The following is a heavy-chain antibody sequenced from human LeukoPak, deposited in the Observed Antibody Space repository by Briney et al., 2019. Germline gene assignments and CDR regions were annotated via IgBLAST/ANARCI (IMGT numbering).Heavy chain of an antibody. D-gene: IGHD3-10*01. CDR3: ASWDPYYGSGEFDY. V-gene: IGHV1-2*02. CDR1: GYTFTGYY. Sequence: GASVKVSCKASGYTFTGYYMHWVRRAPGQGLEWMGWINSDTAVTNYAQKFQGRVTMTRDTSISTAYMELSRLRSDDTAVYYCASWDPYYGSGEFDYWGQGTLVTVSS. CDR2: INSDTAVT. J-gene: IGHJ4*02.